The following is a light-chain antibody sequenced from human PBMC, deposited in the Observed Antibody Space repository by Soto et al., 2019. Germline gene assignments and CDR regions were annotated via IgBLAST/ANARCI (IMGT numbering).Light chain of an antibody. CDR2: GAS. V-gene: IGKV3-20*01. J-gene: IGKJ1*01. CDR1: QSVSSSY. Sequence: ESVLTRYPRTLYLSPGERSTLSCRGSQSVSSSYLAWYKHKPGQAPRLXSYGASSRATGIPDRFSGSGAGTEFTLTISRLGPEIFAVYYCQQYGSSPWTFGQGTNVDIK. CDR3: QQYGSSPWT.